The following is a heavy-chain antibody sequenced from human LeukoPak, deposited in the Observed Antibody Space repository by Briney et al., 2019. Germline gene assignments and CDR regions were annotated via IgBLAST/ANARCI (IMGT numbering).Heavy chain of an antibody. J-gene: IGHJ1*01. Sequence: PGGSLRLSCEASGFTFKDYAMHWVRHAPGKGLEWGSGISWNSGSIGYADSVKGRFTISRDNAKNSLYLHINRLRTEDTALYYCAKDMYSSGSNGEGYLQHWGQGTLVTVSS. D-gene: IGHD6-19*01. CDR2: ISWNSGSI. CDR1: GFTFKDYA. CDR3: AKDMYSSGSNGEGYLQH. V-gene: IGHV3-9*01.